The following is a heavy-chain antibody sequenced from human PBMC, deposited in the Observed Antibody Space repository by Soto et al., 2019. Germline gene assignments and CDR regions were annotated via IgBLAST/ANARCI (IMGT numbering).Heavy chain of an antibody. CDR2: INSKIASGTT. D-gene: IGHD2-15*01. CDR1: GFTFINGW. J-gene: IGHJ5*02. CDR3: TTDSTQTFCDGGPFYSFQTNIHES. V-gene: IGHV3-15*07. Sequence: EVQLVESGGGLVKPGGSLRLSCAASGFTFINGWMLWVSQAPGKGLEWVGRINSKIASGTTDYIAPVKGRFIISRDESTDILYRQMNILITEDAAVYYCTTDSTQTFCDGGPFYSFQTNIHESLGQGTLGPVSS.